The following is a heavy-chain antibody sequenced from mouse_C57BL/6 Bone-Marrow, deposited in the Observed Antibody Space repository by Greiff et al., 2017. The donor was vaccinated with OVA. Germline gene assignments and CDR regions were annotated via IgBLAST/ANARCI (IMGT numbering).Heavy chain of an antibody. J-gene: IGHJ2*01. CDR3: ARYGSSGRDY. V-gene: IGHV1-82*01. CDR1: GYAFSSSW. D-gene: IGHD3-2*02. Sequence: VKLQESGPELVKPGASVKISCKASGYAFSSSWMNWVKQRPGKGLEWIGRIYPGDGDTNYNGKFKGKATLTADKSSSTAYMQLSSLTSEDSAVYFCARYGSSGRDYWGQGTTLTVSS. CDR2: IYPGDGDT.